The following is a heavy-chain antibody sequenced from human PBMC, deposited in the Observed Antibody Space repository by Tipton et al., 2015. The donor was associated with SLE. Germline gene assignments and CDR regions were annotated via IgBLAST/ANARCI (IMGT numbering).Heavy chain of an antibody. CDR2: IYYSGST. CDR3: ARHRIAAPLFDY. Sequence: LRLSCTVSGGSISSSSYYWGWIRQPPGKGLEWIGSIYYSGSTYYNPSLKSRVTISVDTSKNQFSLKLNSVTAADTAVYYCARHRIAAPLFDYWGQGTLVTVSS. D-gene: IGHD6-6*01. CDR1: GGSISSSSYY. V-gene: IGHV4-39*01. J-gene: IGHJ4*02.